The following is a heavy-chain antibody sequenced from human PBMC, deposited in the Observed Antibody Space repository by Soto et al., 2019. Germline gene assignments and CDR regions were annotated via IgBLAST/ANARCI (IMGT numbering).Heavy chain of an antibody. Sequence: PGGSLRLSCAGSGFTFSGSWMGWVRQAPGKGLEWVANIKGDGSERYYVDSVEGRFTISRDNAKNSLYLQMNSLRAEDTAVYYCARDRYGDHDYWGQGTLVTVSS. D-gene: IGHD4-17*01. J-gene: IGHJ4*02. CDR2: IKGDGSER. CDR3: ARDRYGDHDY. CDR1: GFTFSGSW. V-gene: IGHV3-7*01.